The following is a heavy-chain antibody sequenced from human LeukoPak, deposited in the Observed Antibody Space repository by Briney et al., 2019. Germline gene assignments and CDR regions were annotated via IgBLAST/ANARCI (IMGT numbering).Heavy chain of an antibody. CDR1: GFTFSSYA. CDR3: AKVDSDEISSNDYYGMDV. V-gene: IGHV3-30*04. D-gene: IGHD6-6*01. CDR2: ISYDGSNK. J-gene: IGHJ6*02. Sequence: GGSLRLSCAASGFTFSSYAMHWVRQAPGKGLEWVAVISYDGSNKYYADSVKGRFTISRDNSKNTLYLQMNSLRTEDTALYYCAKVDSDEISSNDYYGMDVWGQGTTVTVSS.